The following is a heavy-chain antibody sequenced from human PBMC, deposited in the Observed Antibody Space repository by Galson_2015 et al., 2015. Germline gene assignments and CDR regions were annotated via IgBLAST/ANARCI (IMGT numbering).Heavy chain of an antibody. CDR2: INTNTGNP. J-gene: IGHJ6*02. D-gene: IGHD3-10*01. CDR1: GYTFTSYA. CDR3: ARLRVRGKYYYYGMDV. V-gene: IGHV7-4-1*02. Sequence: SVKVSCKASGYTFTSYAMNWVRQAPGQGLEWMGWINTNTGNPTYAQGFSGRFVFSLDTSVSTAYLQWSSLKASDTAMYYCARLRVRGKYYYYGMDVWGQGTTVTVSS.